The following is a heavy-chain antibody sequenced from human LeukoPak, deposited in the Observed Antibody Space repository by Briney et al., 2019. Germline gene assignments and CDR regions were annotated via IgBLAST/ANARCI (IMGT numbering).Heavy chain of an antibody. CDR3: ARAYCSSTSCYRTWPYYFDY. J-gene: IGHJ4*02. V-gene: IGHV4-31*03. CDR1: GGSISSGGYY. CDR2: IYYSGST. Sequence: SETLSLTCTVSGGSISSGGYYWSWIRQHPGKGLEWIGYIYYSGSTYYNPTLKSRVTISVDTSKNQFSLKLSSVTAADTAVYYCARAYCSSTSCYRTWPYYFDYWGQGTLVTVSS. D-gene: IGHD2-2*02.